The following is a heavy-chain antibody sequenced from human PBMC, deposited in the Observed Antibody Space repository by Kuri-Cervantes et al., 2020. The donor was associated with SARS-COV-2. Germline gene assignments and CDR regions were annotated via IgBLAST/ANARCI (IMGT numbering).Heavy chain of an antibody. D-gene: IGHD1-1*01. Sequence: ETLSLTCAASGFTFSSYAMSWVRQAPGKGLEWVSAISGSGGSTYYADSVKGRFTISRDNSKNTLYLQMNSLRAEDTAVYYCASDDRGAFDIWGQGTMVTVSS. V-gene: IGHV3-23*01. CDR1: GFTFSSYA. CDR2: ISGSGGST. CDR3: ASDDRGAFDI. J-gene: IGHJ3*02.